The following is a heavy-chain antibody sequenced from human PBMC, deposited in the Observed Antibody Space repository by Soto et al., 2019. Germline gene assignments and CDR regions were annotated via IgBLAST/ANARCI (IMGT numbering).Heavy chain of an antibody. CDR2: ISGSGSNI. CDR3: ARCRYSYGYDFDS. V-gene: IGHV3-48*02. D-gene: IGHD5-18*01. CDR1: GFTFSNYG. J-gene: IGHJ4*02. Sequence: GGSLRLSCAASGFTFSNYGMSWVRQAPGKGLEWVSHISGSGSNIYYAGSVKGRFTVSRDIAKNSLFLQMNSLRDEDTAVYYCARCRYSYGYDFDSWGQGTLVTVSS.